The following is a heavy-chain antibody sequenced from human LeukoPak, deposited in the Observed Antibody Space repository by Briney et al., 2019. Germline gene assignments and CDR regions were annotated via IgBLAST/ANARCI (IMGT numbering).Heavy chain of an antibody. CDR2: INPNSGGT. D-gene: IGHD3-10*01. Sequence: ASVKVSCKASGYTFTGYYMHWVRQAPGQGLEWMGWINPNSGGTNYAQKFQGRVTMTRDTSISTAYMELSSLRSEDTAVYYCARVEYSGDGEYYGMDVWGKGTTVTVSS. J-gene: IGHJ6*04. CDR1: GYTFTGYY. CDR3: ARVEYSGDGEYYGMDV. V-gene: IGHV1-2*02.